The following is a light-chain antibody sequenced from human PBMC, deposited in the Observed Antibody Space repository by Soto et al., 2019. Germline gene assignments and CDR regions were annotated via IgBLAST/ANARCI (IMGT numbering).Light chain of an antibody. J-gene: IGKJ3*01. CDR1: QSVSGN. CDR3: QQYNSWPPVS. Sequence: EIVMTQSPATLSVSPWERATLSCRASQSVSGNLAWYQQKPGQAPRLLIYGASTRATGIPARFSGSGSGTEFTLTISSLQSEDFAVYYCQQYNSWPPVSFGPGTKVDIK. V-gene: IGKV3-15*01. CDR2: GAS.